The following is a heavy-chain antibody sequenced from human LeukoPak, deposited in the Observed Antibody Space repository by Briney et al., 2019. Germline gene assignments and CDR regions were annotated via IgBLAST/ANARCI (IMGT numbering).Heavy chain of an antibody. CDR2: ISGSGGST. V-gene: IGHV3-23*01. CDR3: AKFALRYCSGGSCHPFDC. D-gene: IGHD2-15*01. CDR1: GFTFSSYS. Sequence: GGSLRLSCAASGFTFSSYSMNWVRQAPGKGLEWVSAISGSGGSTYCADSVKGRFIISRDNSKNRLYLQMNSLRAEDTAVYYCAKFALRYCSGGSCHPFDCWGQGTLVTVSS. J-gene: IGHJ4*02.